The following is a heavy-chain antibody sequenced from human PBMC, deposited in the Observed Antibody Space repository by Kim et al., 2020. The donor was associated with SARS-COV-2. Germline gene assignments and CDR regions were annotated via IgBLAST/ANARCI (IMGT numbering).Heavy chain of an antibody. Sequence: SVKVSCKASGGTFSSYAISWVRQAPGQGLEWMGGIIPIFGTANYAQKFQGRVTITADESTSTAYMELSSLRSEDTAVYYCAGDPYYGSGSLHLSYYYYGMDVWGQGTTVTVSS. CDR2: IIPIFGTA. CDR1: GGTFSSYA. J-gene: IGHJ6*02. CDR3: AGDPYYGSGSLHLSYYYYGMDV. V-gene: IGHV1-69*13. D-gene: IGHD3-10*01.